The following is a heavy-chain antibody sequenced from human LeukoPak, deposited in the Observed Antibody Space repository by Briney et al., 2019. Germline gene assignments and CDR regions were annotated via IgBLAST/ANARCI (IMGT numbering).Heavy chain of an antibody. D-gene: IGHD6-19*01. CDR1: GYTFTSYY. Sequence: GASVKVFCKASGYTFTSYYMHWVRQAPGQGLEWMGIINPSGGSTNYAQKFQGRVTMTRDTSISTAYMELSRLRSDDTAVYYCARVSAVAPSYWGQGTLVTVSS. CDR3: ARVSAVAPSY. CDR2: INPSGGST. J-gene: IGHJ4*02. V-gene: IGHV1-2*02.